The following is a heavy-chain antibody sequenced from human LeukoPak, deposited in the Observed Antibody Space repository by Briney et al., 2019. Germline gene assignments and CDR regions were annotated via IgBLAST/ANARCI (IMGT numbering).Heavy chain of an antibody. CDR1: GFTFDDYA. Sequence: AGGSLRLSCAASGFTFDDYAMHWVRQAPGKGLEWVSGISWNSGSIGYADSVKGRFTISRDNAKNSLYLQMNSLRAEDTALYYCAKDICDILTGPDYWGQGTLVTVSS. D-gene: IGHD3-9*01. V-gene: IGHV3-9*01. CDR3: AKDICDILTGPDY. CDR2: ISWNSGSI. J-gene: IGHJ4*02.